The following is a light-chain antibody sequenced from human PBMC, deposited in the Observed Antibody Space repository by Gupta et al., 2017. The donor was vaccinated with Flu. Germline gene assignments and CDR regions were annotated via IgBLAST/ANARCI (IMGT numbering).Light chain of an antibody. CDR1: QPITTY. V-gene: IGKV1-39*01. CDR3: QQWDSSPCT. Sequence: DIQLTHSPSSLSASVGDSVTISCRASQPITTYLNWYQQKPGNAPKLLIYTSSNLKSGVPSRFSGSGSGTEFALTITNLQPEDFATYYCQQWDSSPCTFGKGTKMEI. J-gene: IGKJ2*02. CDR2: TSS.